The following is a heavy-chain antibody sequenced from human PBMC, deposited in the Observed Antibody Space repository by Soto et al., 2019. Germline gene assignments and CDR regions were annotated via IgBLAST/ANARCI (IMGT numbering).Heavy chain of an antibody. CDR2: ISGSGGST. D-gene: IGHD6-19*01. CDR3: AKDPDSSGSLPGNYFDY. CDR1: GFTFSSYA. V-gene: IGHV3-23*01. Sequence: PGGSLRLSCAASGFTFSSYAMSWVRQAPGKGLEWVSAISGSGGSTYYADSVKGRFTISRDNSKNTLYLQMNSLRAEDTAVYYCAKDPDSSGSLPGNYFDYWGKGTLVTVSS. J-gene: IGHJ4*02.